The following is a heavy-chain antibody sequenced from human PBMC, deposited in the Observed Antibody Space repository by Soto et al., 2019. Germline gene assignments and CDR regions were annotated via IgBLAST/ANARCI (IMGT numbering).Heavy chain of an antibody. Sequence: SVKVSCKASGGTFSSYAISWVRQSPGQGLEWMGGIIPIFGTANYAQKFQGRVTITADESTSTAYMELSSLRSEDTAVYYCARAIVVVVAATLSNAFDIWGQGTMVTVSS. CDR1: GGTFSSYA. V-gene: IGHV1-69*13. J-gene: IGHJ3*02. CDR3: ARAIVVVVAATLSNAFDI. D-gene: IGHD2-15*01. CDR2: IIPIFGTA.